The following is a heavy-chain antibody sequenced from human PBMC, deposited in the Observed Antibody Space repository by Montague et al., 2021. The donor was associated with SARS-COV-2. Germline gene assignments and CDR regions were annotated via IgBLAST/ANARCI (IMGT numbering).Heavy chain of an antibody. CDR3: ARLGDGVVSSPILGVGPYYSYYYMDV. D-gene: IGHD3-10*01. CDR1: GGSFSTYS. V-gene: IGHV4-34*01. Sequence: SETLSLTCAVHGGSFSTYSWNWIRQPPGKGLEWIGEIYHGGSTNYNPSLKSRVTISADTSKNQFSLKLTSVSAADTAVYYCARLGDGVVSSPILGVGPYYSYYYMDVWGKGTTVTVSS. CDR2: IYHGGST. J-gene: IGHJ6*03.